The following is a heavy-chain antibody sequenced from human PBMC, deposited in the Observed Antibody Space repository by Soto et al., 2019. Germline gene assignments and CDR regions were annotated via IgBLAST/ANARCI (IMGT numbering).Heavy chain of an antibody. D-gene: IGHD7-27*01. V-gene: IGHV4-30-4*01. J-gene: IGHJ4*01. CDR1: GGSISSGDYY. CDR3: AKNWNWGSLVH. CDR2: IYYGGST. Sequence: SETLSLTCTVSGGSISSGDYYWSWIRQPPGKGLERIGYIYYGGSTNYNPSLKSRVTISVDTPKNQFSLKLSSVTAADTAVYYCAKNWNWGSLVHWGQGTLVTVSS.